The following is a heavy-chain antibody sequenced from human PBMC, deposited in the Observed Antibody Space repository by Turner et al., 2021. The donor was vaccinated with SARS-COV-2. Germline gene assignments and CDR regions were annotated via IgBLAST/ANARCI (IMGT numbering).Heavy chain of an antibody. D-gene: IGHD1-1*01. J-gene: IGHJ6*02. Sequence: QVQLPESGPGLVRHSETLSLTCTVPGGSISSKSWSWIRQSPGRGLEWIGYFYKSGSIDYNPTLRSRVTISVDTSKNQLSLNLISMTAADTAVYYCARHQGSTSGYDHGMNVWGQGTAVIVSS. CDR1: GGSISSKS. CDR2: FYKSGSI. V-gene: IGHV4-59*08. CDR3: ARHQGSTSGYDHGMNV.